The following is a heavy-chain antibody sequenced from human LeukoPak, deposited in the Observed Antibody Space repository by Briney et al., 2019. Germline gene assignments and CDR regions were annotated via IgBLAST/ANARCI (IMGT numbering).Heavy chain of an antibody. J-gene: IGHJ4*02. CDR2: IYKTGST. Sequence: PSETLSLTCTVSGDSITSGGYYWSWIRQRPGKGLEWFRYIYKTGSTYYNPSLKSRVTMSVDTSRNQFSLKLNPAAAADTAVYYCARDVLRWGQGTLVTVSS. V-gene: IGHV4-31*03. CDR1: GDSITSGGYY. CDR3: ARDVLR.